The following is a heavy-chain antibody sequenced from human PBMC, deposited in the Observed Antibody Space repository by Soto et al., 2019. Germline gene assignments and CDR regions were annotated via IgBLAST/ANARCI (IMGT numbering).Heavy chain of an antibody. D-gene: IGHD6-19*01. V-gene: IGHV3-30*04. J-gene: IGHJ5*02. CDR2: ISHDGINK. Sequence: QVRLVESGGGVVQPGRSLRLSCTASGFSFSSYAMSWFGQPPGKGLEWVAVISHDGINKHYADSAKGRVTFSRDNSNQSLELHLNSRRGEDTAMFYCARYMYSSDYFVMWFGTWAQGTLVTVSS. CDR1: GFSFSSYA. CDR3: ARYMYSSDYFVMWFGT.